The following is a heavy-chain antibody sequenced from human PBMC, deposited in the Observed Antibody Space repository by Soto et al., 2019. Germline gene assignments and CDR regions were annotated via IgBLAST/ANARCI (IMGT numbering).Heavy chain of an antibody. J-gene: IGHJ6*02. CDR1: GFTFSSYG. Sequence: PGGSLRLSCAASGFTFSSYGMHWVRQAPGGGLEWVAVISYDGSNKYYADSVKGRFTISRDNSKNTLYLQMNSLRAEDTAVYYCAKDLITGTTGGAYGMDVWGQGTTVTVSS. CDR2: ISYDGSNK. D-gene: IGHD1-7*01. V-gene: IGHV3-30*18. CDR3: AKDLITGTTGGAYGMDV.